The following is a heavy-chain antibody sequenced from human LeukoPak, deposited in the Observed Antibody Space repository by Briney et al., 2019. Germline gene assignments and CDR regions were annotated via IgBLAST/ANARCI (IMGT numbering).Heavy chain of an antibody. CDR2: IRYDGSNE. CDR1: GFTFSSYG. J-gene: IGHJ4*02. Sequence: PGGSLRLSCAPSGFTFSSYGMHWVRQAPGKRLEWVAFIRYDGSNEYYADSVKGRFTISRDKSKNTLYLQMNSLRVEDTAVYYCARPSLGDCWGQGTLVTVSS. CDR3: ARPSLGDC. V-gene: IGHV3-30*02. D-gene: IGHD7-27*01.